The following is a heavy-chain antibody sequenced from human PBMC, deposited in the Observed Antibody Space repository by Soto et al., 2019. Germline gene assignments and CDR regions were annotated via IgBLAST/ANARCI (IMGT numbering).Heavy chain of an antibody. CDR3: VHSRCGGDCLRSYSSHYYYGMDV. CDR1: GFSLSTGGLG. Sequence: QITLKESGPTLVKPTQTLTLTCTFSGFSLSTGGLGVGWIRQPPGEALEWLALIYWDDDKRYSPSLRSRLTITKDPSKNQVVLIMTNMDPVDTATYYCVHSRCGGDCLRSYSSHYYYGMDVWGQGTTVTVSS. V-gene: IGHV2-5*02. J-gene: IGHJ6*02. CDR2: IYWDDDK. D-gene: IGHD2-21*02.